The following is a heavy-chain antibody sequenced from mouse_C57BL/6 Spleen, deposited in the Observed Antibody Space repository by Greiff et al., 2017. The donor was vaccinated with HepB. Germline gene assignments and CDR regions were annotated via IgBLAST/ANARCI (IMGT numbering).Heavy chain of an antibody. CDR1: GYSITSGYY. V-gene: IGHV3-6*01. Sequence: VQLKQSGPGLVKPSQSLSLTCSVTGYSITSGYYWNWIRQFPGNKLEWMGYISYDGSNNYNPSLKNRISITRDTSKNQFFLKLNSVTTEDTATYYCARDVWGTGTTVTVSS. J-gene: IGHJ1*03. CDR3: ARDV. CDR2: ISYDGSN.